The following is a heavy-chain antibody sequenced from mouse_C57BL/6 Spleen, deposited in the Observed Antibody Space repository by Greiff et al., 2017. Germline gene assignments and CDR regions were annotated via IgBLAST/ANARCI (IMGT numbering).Heavy chain of an antibody. CDR1: GYTFTSYW. Sequence: VQLQQSGAELVKPGASVKLSCKASGYTFTSYWMQWVKQRPGQGLEWIGEIDPSDSYTNYNQKFKGKATLTVDTSSSTAYMQLSSLTSEDSAVYYCARGVLRGWYFDVWGTGTTVTVSS. D-gene: IGHD1-1*01. CDR2: IDPSDSYT. V-gene: IGHV1-50*01. CDR3: ARGVLRGWYFDV. J-gene: IGHJ1*03.